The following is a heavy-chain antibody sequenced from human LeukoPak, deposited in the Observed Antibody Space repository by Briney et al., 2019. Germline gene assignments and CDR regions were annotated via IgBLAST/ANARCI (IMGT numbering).Heavy chain of an antibody. Sequence: ASVKVSCKASGYTFTSYYMHWVRQAPGQGLEWMGWINPSSGATNSAHDFQGRVTMTRDTSISTAYMELTRLRSDDSAVYYCARVGYAGNILERAHYYYFQDVWGKGTSVTVSS. J-gene: IGHJ6*03. CDR1: GYTFTSYY. CDR3: ARVGYAGNILERAHYYYFQDV. V-gene: IGHV1-2*07. CDR2: INPSSGAT. D-gene: IGHD1-1*01.